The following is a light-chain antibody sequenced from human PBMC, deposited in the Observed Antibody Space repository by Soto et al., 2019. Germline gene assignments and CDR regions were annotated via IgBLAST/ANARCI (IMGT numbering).Light chain of an antibody. CDR1: PRLHGS. Sequence: EVVMTLSPATLSVSPGERVTLSCRASPRLHGSLLWFQKKSGQPPRLLIYGATARVAGVPVRFSGSGGGTEFTLTISSLQSEDFASYFCQQYHDWRRTFGQGTKVDI. CDR3: QQYHDWRRT. CDR2: GAT. J-gene: IGKJ2*01. V-gene: IGKV3-15*01.